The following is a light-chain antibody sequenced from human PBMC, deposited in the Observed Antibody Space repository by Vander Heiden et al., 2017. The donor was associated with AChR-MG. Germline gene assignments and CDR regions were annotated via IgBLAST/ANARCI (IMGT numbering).Light chain of an antibody. CDR2: GAS. CDR1: QSIGSN. J-gene: IGKJ3*01. V-gene: IGKV3-15*01. Sequence: EIVMTQSPATLSVSPGERATLSCRASQSIGSNLAWYQQKPGQAPRLIIYGASTRATGIPARFSGSGSGTEFALTISSLQSEDFAIYYCQRYDNWLSFTFGPGTKVDIK. CDR3: QRYDNWLSFT.